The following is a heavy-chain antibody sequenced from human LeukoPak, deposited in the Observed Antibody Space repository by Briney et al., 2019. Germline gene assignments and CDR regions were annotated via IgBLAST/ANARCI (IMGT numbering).Heavy chain of an antibody. J-gene: IGHJ5*02. CDR1: GGSFSGYY. V-gene: IGHV4-34*01. CDR2: MNPSGST. D-gene: IGHD2-2*01. CDR3: ARGRRGTYCSSTSCYLGGWFDP. Sequence: SETLSLTCAVYGGSFSGYYWTWIRQTPEKGLEGIGEMNPSGSTSYNPSLKSRVTISVDTSKNQFSLKLSSVTAADTAVYYCARGRRGTYCSSTSCYLGGWFDPWGQGTLVTVSS.